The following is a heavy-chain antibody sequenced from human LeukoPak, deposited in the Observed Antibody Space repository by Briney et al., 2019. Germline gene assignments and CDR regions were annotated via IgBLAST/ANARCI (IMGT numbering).Heavy chain of an antibody. Sequence: SETLSLTCTVSGNSISSGDNYWSWIRQPAGKGLEWIGRIYTSGSTNYNPSPKSRVTISVDTSKNQFSLRLSSVTAADTAVYYCARVTGYVMEDYFDYWGQGTLVTVSS. J-gene: IGHJ4*02. CDR2: IYTSGST. V-gene: IGHV4-61*02. CDR3: ARVTGYVMEDYFDY. D-gene: IGHD6-13*01. CDR1: GNSISSGDNY.